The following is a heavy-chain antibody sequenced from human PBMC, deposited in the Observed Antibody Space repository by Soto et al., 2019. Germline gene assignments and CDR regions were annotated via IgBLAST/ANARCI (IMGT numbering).Heavy chain of an antibody. CDR3: AKDLEKYSSSGLGY. CDR1: GFTFSSYG. CDR2: ISYDGSNK. V-gene: IGHV3-30*18. Sequence: QVQLVEAGGGVVQPGRSLRLSCAASGFTFSSYGMHWVRQAPGKGLEWVAVISYDGSNKYYADSVKGRFTISRDNSKNTLYLQMNSLRAEDTAVYYCAKDLEKYSSSGLGYWGQGTLVTVSS. J-gene: IGHJ4*02. D-gene: IGHD6-6*01.